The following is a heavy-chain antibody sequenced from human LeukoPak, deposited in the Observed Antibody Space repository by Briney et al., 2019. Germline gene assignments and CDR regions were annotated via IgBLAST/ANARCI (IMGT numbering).Heavy chain of an antibody. D-gene: IGHD5-18*01. CDR2: IYYSGST. V-gene: IGHV4-59*12. Sequence: SETLSLTCTVSGGSISSYYWSWIRQPPGKGLEWIGYIYYSGSTNYNPSLKSRVTISVDTSKNQFSLKLSSVTAADTAVYYCARRKRQGGIHAPKYYFDYWGQGTLVTVSS. CDR1: GGSISSYY. J-gene: IGHJ4*02. CDR3: ARRKRQGGIHAPKYYFDY.